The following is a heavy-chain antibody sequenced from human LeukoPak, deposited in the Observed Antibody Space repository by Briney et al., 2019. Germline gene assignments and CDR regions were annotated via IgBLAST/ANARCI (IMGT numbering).Heavy chain of an antibody. CDR1: GFTVSSKY. CDR2: IYSGGST. V-gene: IGHV3-66*01. CDR3: ATESVTVTGGMGYFDY. D-gene: IGHD2-21*02. Sequence: GGSLRLSCAVSGFTVSSKYVSWVRQAPGKGLEWVSVIYSGGSTYYADSVKGRFTISRDNSKNKLYLQMNSLRAEDTAVYYCATESVTVTGGMGYFDYWGQGTLVTVSS. J-gene: IGHJ4*02.